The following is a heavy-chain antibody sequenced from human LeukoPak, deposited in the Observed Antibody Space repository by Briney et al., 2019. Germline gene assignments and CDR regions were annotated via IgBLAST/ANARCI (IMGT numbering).Heavy chain of an antibody. CDR3: ARAYSSGWYALHLSGY. V-gene: IGHV1-2*02. J-gene: IGHJ4*02. CDR2: INPNSGGT. CDR1: GYTFTGYY. Sequence: ASVKVSRKASGYTFTGYYMHCVRQAPGQGLECMGCINPNSGGTNYAQKFQGRVTMTRDTSISTAYMELSRLRSDDTAVYYCARAYSSGWYALHLSGYWGQGTLVTVSS. D-gene: IGHD6-19*01.